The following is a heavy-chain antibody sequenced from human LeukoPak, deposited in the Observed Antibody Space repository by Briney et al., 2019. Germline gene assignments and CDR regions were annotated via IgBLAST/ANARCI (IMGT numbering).Heavy chain of an antibody. J-gene: IGHJ4*02. Sequence: GGSLRLSRAASGFTFSDYSMNWVRQAPGKGLEWVSYISASSSTIYYADSVKGRFSISRDNAQNSLYLQMNSLRDEDTAVYYCARDFDDYGSTWGQGTLVTVSS. V-gene: IGHV3-48*02. CDR2: ISASSSTI. D-gene: IGHD4-17*01. CDR1: GFTFSDYS. CDR3: ARDFDDYGST.